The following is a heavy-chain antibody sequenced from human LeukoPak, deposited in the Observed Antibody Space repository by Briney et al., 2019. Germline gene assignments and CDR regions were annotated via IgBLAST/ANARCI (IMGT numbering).Heavy chain of an antibody. CDR2: IYYSGST. D-gene: IGHD3-10*01. Sequence: SETLSHTCTVSGGSISSYYWSWIRQPPGKGLEWIGYIYYSGSTNYNPSLKSRVTISVDKSKNQFSLKLSSVTAADTAVYYCARDRGAMVRGVGAFDIWGQGTMVTVSS. J-gene: IGHJ3*02. CDR3: ARDRGAMVRGVGAFDI. CDR1: GGSISSYY. V-gene: IGHV4-59*12.